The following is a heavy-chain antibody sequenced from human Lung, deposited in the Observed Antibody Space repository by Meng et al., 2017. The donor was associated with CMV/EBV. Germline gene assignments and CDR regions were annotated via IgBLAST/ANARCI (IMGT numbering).Heavy chain of an antibody. CDR1: GFRFSSYE. V-gene: IGHV3-48*03. CDR3: ARESGPMGGNYYYGLDV. D-gene: IGHD3-3*01. CDR2: ISGSGDTT. Sequence: GGSLRLSCAASGFRFSSYEINWVRQTPGKGLEWVSYISGSGDTTNYADSVKGRFTISRDNAKNSLYLQMNSLRTEGTAVYYCARESGPMGGNYYYGLDVWGQGXTVTVSS. J-gene: IGHJ6*01.